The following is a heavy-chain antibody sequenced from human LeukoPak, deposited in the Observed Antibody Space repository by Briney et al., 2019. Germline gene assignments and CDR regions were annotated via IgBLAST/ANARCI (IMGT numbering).Heavy chain of an antibody. D-gene: IGHD6-19*01. J-gene: IGHJ6*02. CDR1: GGTFSSYA. CDR2: IIPILGIA. V-gene: IGHV1-69*04. Sequence: ASVKVSCEASGGTFSSYAISWVRQAPGQGLEWMGRIIPILGIANYAQKFQGRVTITADKSTSTAYMELSSLRSEDTAVYYCARGGSGGTYYYYGMDVWGQGTTVTVSS. CDR3: ARGGSGGTYYYYGMDV.